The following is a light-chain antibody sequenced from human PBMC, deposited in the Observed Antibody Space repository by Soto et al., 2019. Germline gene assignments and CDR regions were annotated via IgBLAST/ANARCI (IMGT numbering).Light chain of an antibody. J-gene: IGKJ4*01. V-gene: IGKV3-15*01. CDR3: QQYNNWPRT. CDR1: QSVSTK. CDR2: GAS. Sequence: EIVMTQSPATLSVSPGERATLSCRTSQSVSTKLAWYQQKPGQGPRLLIYGASTRATGIPARFSGSGSGTEFTLTISSLQSEDFAVYYCQQYNNWPRTFGGGTKVEIK.